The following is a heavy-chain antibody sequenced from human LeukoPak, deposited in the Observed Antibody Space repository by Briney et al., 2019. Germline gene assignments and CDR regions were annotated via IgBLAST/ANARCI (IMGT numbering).Heavy chain of an antibody. V-gene: IGHV4-34*01. CDR3: ARGAFCGGDCYSGGNYYYYYMDV. Sequence: SETLSLTCAVYGGSFSGYYWSWIRQPPGKGLEWIGEINHSGSTNYNPSLKSRVTISVDTSKNQFSLKLSSVTAAGTAVYYCARGAFCGGDCYSGGNYYYYYMDVWGKGTTVTVSS. CDR2: INHSGST. J-gene: IGHJ6*03. CDR1: GGSFSGYY. D-gene: IGHD2-21*02.